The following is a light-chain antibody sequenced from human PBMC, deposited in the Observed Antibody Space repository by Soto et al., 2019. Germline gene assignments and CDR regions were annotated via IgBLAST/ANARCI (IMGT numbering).Light chain of an antibody. J-gene: IGKJ4*01. V-gene: IGKV1-33*01. CDR1: QGISDY. Sequence: DIQMTQSPSSLSASVGDRVTITCRASQGISDYLAWYQQKPGKVPKLLIYDTSNLQTGVPSRFSGSGSGTDFAFTISSLQPEDIATYYCQQYIHLPLTFGGGTKVDNK. CDR3: QQYIHLPLT. CDR2: DTS.